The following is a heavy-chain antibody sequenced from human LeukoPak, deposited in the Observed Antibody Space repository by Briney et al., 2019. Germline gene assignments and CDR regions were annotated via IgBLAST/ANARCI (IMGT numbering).Heavy chain of an antibody. J-gene: IGHJ4*02. CDR1: GGTFSSYA. Sequence: ASVKVSCKASGGTFSSYAISWVRQAPGQGLEWMGRIIPILGIANYAQKFQGRVTITADKSTSTAYMELSSLRSGDTAVYYCALEWYSSSSRYFDYWGQGTLVTVSS. V-gene: IGHV1-69*04. CDR3: ALEWYSSSSRYFDY. CDR2: IIPILGIA. D-gene: IGHD6-6*01.